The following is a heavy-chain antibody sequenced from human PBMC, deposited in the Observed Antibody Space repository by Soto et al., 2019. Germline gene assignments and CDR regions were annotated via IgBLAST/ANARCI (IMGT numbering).Heavy chain of an antibody. CDR1: GGSISSYY. Sequence: SETLSLTCTVSGGSISSYYWSWIRQPPGKGLEWIGYIYYSGSTNYNPSLKSRVTVSVDTSKNQFSLKLSSVTAADTAVYYCARGSTRIAARPGYFDEWGQGTLVTVSS. CDR3: ARGSTRIAARPGYFDE. D-gene: IGHD6-6*01. CDR2: IYYSGST. V-gene: IGHV4-59*01. J-gene: IGHJ4*02.